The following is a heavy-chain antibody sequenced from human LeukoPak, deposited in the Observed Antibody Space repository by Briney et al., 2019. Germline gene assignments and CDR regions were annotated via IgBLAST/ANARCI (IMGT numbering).Heavy chain of an antibody. V-gene: IGHV4-39*01. Sequence: SETMSLTSTVSGGSISSSSYYWGWIRQPPGKGLEWIGRIYYSGSTYYNPSLKSRVTISVDTSKNQFSLKLSSVTAADTAVYYCARSSGYYLVRGYWGQGTLVTVSS. CDR3: ARSSGYYLVRGY. CDR2: IYYSGST. CDR1: GGSISSSSYY. D-gene: IGHD3-22*01. J-gene: IGHJ4*02.